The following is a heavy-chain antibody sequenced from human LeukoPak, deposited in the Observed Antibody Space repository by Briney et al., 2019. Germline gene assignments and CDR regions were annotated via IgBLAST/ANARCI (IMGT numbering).Heavy chain of an antibody. CDR3: ATAPILRGEGGEHYKYGMDV. CDR2: IYHNGTH. CDR1: VGSISSGNW. Sequence: SETLCITCAVSVGSISSGNWWTWVRQSPGKGLEWIGEIYHNGTHNYNPSLKSRVTISADTFKNHFSLKLTSVTAADTAVYYCATAPILRGEGGEHYKYGMDVWGQGTTVIVSS. D-gene: IGHD2-2*02. V-gene: IGHV4-4*02. J-gene: IGHJ6*02.